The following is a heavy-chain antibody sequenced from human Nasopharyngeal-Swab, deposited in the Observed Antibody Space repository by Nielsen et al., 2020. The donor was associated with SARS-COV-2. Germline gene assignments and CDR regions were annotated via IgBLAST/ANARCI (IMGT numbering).Heavy chain of an antibody. CDR3: ARDRSGWYLDY. D-gene: IGHD6-19*01. CDR2: IYSGGST. CDR1: GFTFSDYY. J-gene: IGHJ4*02. Sequence: GGSLRLSCAASGFTFSDYYMSWVRQAPGKGLEWVSVIYSGGSTYYADSVKGRFTISRDNSKNTLYLQMNSLRAEDTAVYYCARDRSGWYLDYWGQGTLVTVSS. V-gene: IGHV3-66*02.